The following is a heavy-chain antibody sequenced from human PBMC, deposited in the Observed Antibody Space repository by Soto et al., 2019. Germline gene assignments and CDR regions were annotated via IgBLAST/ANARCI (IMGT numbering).Heavy chain of an antibody. D-gene: IGHD5-12*01. CDR2: IKQDGSEK. CDR1: GFTFSNYW. CDR3: ASVAI. V-gene: IGHV3-7*01. J-gene: IGHJ4*02. Sequence: EVQLVESGGGLVQPGGSLRLSCAASGFTFSNYWMSWVRQAPGKGLEWVANIKQDGSEKNYVDSVKGRFTISRDNAKNSLDLQINSLRAEDMAVYYCASVAIWGQGTPVTVSS.